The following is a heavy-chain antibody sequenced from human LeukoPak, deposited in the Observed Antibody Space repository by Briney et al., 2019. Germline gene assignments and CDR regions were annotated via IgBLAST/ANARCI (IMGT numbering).Heavy chain of an antibody. CDR2: IYPGGGSA. CDR3: ARDNDFDY. CDR1: GYTFTSYY. V-gene: IGHV1-46*01. J-gene: IGHJ4*02. Sequence: ASVKVSCKASGYTFTSYYIHWVRQAPGQGLEWMGIIYPGGGSASYAQKFQGRVTMTRDMSTSTVYMELSSLRSEDTAVYYCARDNDFDYWGQGTLVTVSS. D-gene: IGHD2-8*01.